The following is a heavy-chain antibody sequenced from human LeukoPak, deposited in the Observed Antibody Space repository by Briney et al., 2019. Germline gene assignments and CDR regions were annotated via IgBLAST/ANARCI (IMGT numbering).Heavy chain of an antibody. D-gene: IGHD2-15*01. V-gene: IGHV3-30*18. CDR3: AKDGDKARSRYFDY. J-gene: IGHJ4*02. CDR2: ISNDGRNK. CDR1: GFSFSSYG. Sequence: GGSLRLSCAASGFSFSSYGMNWVRQAPGKGLEGVAVISNDGRNKYNADSVKGRFTISRDNSKITLYQQMKSLRADDMAVYYCAKDGDKARSRYFDYWGQGTLVTVSS.